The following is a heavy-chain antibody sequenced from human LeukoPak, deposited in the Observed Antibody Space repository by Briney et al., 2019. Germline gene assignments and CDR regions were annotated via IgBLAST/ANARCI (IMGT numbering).Heavy chain of an antibody. D-gene: IGHD1-14*01. CDR3: ARATMEPCRWWFDP. CDR1: GYTFTSYY. CDR2: ISPSGGST. Sequence: ASVKVSCKPSGYTFTSYYMHWVRQSPGQGLEWMGIISPSGGSTSYEQKFQGRVTMNRDTTTSTVYMELSSLRSDDTAVYCCARATMEPCRWWFDPWGQGTLVSVCS. J-gene: IGHJ5*02. V-gene: IGHV1-46*01.